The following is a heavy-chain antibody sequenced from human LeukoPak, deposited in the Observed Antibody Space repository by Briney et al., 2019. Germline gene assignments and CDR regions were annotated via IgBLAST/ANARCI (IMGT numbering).Heavy chain of an antibody. V-gene: IGHV3-23*01. J-gene: IGHJ4*02. CDR3: AKESSGSSPEY. CDR2: ITGDGGGR. D-gene: IGHD1-26*01. CDR1: GFTFSRYG. Sequence: GGSLRLSCAVSGFTFSRYGMSWLRQAPGKGLEWVSAITGDGGGRYYADAVHGRFTVSRDNTKDTLFLQMNGLRGEDTAVYYCAKESSGSSPEYWGQGTQVTVSS.